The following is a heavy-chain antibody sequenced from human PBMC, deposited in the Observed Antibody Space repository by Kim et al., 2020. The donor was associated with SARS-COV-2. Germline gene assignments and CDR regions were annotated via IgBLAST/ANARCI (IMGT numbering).Heavy chain of an antibody. CDR3: ANPPKSSGY. J-gene: IGHJ4*02. Sequence: GSTYYADSVKGRFTISRDNSKNTLYLQMNSLRAEDTAVYYCANPPKSSGYWGQGTLVTVSS. CDR2: GST. D-gene: IGHD3-22*01. V-gene: IGHV3-23*01.